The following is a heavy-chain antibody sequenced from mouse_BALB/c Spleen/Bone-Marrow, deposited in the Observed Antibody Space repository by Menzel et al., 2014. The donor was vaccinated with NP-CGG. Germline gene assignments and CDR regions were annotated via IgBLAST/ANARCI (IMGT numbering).Heavy chain of an antibody. CDR1: GFNIKDTY. CDR2: IYPANGNA. J-gene: IGHJ2*01. CDR3: GRGFTDFDY. V-gene: IGHV14-3*02. Sequence: SRGELAESGASVKFSCTASGFNIKDTYMHWVKQKPEQCLEWIGRIYPANGNAKYAPKFQGKATITADTSSNTAYLQLSSLTADDTDVYYCGRGFTDFDYWGQGTTLTVSS.